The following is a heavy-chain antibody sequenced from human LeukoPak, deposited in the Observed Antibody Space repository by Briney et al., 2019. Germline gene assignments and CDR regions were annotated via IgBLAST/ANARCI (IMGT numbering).Heavy chain of an antibody. D-gene: IGHD1-14*01. CDR2: LKSKTDGGTT. Sequence: GGSLRLSCAASGFTFSNAWMSWVRQAPGKGLEWVGRLKSKTDGGTTDYAAPVKGRFTISRDDSKNTLYLQMNSLKTEDTAVYYCTTDRPDGFDYWGQGTLVTVSS. J-gene: IGHJ4*02. V-gene: IGHV3-15*01. CDR3: TTDRPDGFDY. CDR1: GFTFSNAW.